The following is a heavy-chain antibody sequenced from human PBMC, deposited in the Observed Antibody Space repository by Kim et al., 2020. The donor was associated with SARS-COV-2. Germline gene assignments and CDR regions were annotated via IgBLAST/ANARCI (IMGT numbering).Heavy chain of an antibody. D-gene: IGHD2-2*01. CDR3: ARGRVVPAAIRRSENWFDP. CDR1: GGSFSGYY. CDR2: INHSGST. V-gene: IGHV4-34*01. J-gene: IGHJ5*02. Sequence: SETLSLTCAVYGGSFSGYYWSWIRQPPGKGLEWIGEINHSGSTNYNPSLKSRVTISVDTSKNQFSLKLSSVTAADTAVYYCARGRVVPAAIRRSENWFDPWGQGTLVTVSS.